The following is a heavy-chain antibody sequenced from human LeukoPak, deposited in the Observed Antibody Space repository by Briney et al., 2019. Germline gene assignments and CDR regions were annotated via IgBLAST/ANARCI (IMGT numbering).Heavy chain of an antibody. CDR1: GFTFSSYG. CDR2: ISYDGSNK. CDR3: AKSSGYGSGSCPDY. V-gene: IGHV3-30*18. Sequence: GGSLRLSCAASGFTFSSYGMHWVRQAPGKGLEWVAVISYDGSNKYYADSVKGRFTISRDNSKNTLYPQMNSLRAEDTAVYYCAKSSGYGSGSCPDYWGQGTLVTVSS. D-gene: IGHD3-10*01. J-gene: IGHJ4*02.